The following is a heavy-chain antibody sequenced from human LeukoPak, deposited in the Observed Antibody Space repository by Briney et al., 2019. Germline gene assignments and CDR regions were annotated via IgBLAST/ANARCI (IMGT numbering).Heavy chain of an antibody. CDR2: ISSNGGST. D-gene: IGHD2-21*02. CDR1: GFTLSSYA. CDR3: VRAPIVVVTFFDY. J-gene: IGHJ4*02. V-gene: IGHV3-64D*06. Sequence: GGSLRLSCAASGFTLSSYAMSWVRQAPGKGLEYVSAISSNGGSTYYADSVKGRFTISRDNSKNTLYLQMSSLRAEDTAVYYCVRAPIVVVTFFDYWGQGTLVTVSS.